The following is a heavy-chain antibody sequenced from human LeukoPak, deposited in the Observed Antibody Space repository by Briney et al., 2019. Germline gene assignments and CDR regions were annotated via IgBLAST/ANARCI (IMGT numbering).Heavy chain of an antibody. J-gene: IGHJ4*02. V-gene: IGHV3-15*01. CDR2: ITSKTDGGTI. CDR3: TADGARYYGSGALSTD. Sequence: PGLSLRLSCVASGFTFVNAWMTWVRQAPGKGLEWVGRITSKTDGGTIDYAAPVKGRFTISRDDSKNMLYLQLNSLKTEDTGVYYCTADGARYYGSGALSTDWGQGTLVTVSA. D-gene: IGHD3-10*01. CDR1: GFTFVNAW.